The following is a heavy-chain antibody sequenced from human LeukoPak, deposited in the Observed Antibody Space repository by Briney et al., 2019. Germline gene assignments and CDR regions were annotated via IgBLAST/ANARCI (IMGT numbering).Heavy chain of an antibody. D-gene: IGHD6-19*01. CDR1: GGSISSGGYS. CDR3: ARDEYSSGWYGQYYYYGMDV. V-gene: IGHV4-30-2*01. Sequence: SQTLSLTCAVSGGSISSGGYSWSWIRQPPGKGLEWIGYIYHSGSTYYNPSLKSRVTISVDRSKNQFSLKLSSVTAADTAVYYCARDEYSSGWYGQYYYYGMDVWGQGTTVTVSS. CDR2: IYHSGST. J-gene: IGHJ6*02.